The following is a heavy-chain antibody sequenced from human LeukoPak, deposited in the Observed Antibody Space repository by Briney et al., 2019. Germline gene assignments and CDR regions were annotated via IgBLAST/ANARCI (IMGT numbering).Heavy chain of an antibody. CDR3: AKAGYTSSWPLDY. CDR1: GFTFSTYA. V-gene: IGHV3-23*01. J-gene: IGHJ4*02. Sequence: GGSLRLSCAASGFTFSTYAMSWVRQAPGKGLEWVSTISVGGGSTFYADSVKSRFTISRDNSKNTLYLQINSLRAEDTAVYYCAKAGYTSSWPLDYWGQGTLVTVSS. D-gene: IGHD6-13*01. CDR2: ISVGGGST.